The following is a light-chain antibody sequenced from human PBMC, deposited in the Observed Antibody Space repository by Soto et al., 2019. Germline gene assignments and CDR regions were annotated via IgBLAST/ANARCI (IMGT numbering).Light chain of an antibody. CDR3: QQYNNWPPYT. J-gene: IGKJ2*01. CDR1: QSVSSN. Sequence: EIVMTQSPATLSVSPGERATLSCRASQSVSSNLAWYQQKPGQAPRLLIYGASTRATGIPATFSGSGSGTEFTLTISSLQYEDFAVYDCQQYNNWPPYTFGQGTKLEIK. CDR2: GAS. V-gene: IGKV3-15*01.